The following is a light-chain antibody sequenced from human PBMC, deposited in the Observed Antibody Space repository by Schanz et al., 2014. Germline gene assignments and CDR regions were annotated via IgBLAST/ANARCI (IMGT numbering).Light chain of an antibody. CDR3: CSYAGKNSRHWV. J-gene: IGLJ3*02. CDR1: SSDVGGYDF. V-gene: IGLV2-14*01. Sequence: QSALTQPASVSGSPGQSITISCTGTSSDVGGYDFVSWYQQHPGTAPKLMIYDVSHRPSEISNRFSGSKSANTASLTISGLQAEDEADYYCCSYAGKNSRHWVLGGGTKLTVL. CDR2: DVS.